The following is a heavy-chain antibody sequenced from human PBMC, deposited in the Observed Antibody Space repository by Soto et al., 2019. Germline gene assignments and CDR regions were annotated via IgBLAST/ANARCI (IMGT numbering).Heavy chain of an antibody. CDR3: ATGYGSYGDVGY. D-gene: IGHD4-17*01. J-gene: IGHJ4*02. CDR2: ISYDGSNK. Sequence: QVQLVESGGGVVQPGRSLRLSCAASGFTFSSYGMHWVRQAPGKGLEWVAIISYDGSNKYYADSVKGRFTISRANSRNTLSQQTNCLRVEDPGAYYSATGYGSYGDVGYWGQGPLVT. CDR1: GFTFSSYG. V-gene: IGHV3-30*03.